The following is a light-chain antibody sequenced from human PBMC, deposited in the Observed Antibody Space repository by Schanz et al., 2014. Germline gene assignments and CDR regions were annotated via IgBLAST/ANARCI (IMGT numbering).Light chain of an antibody. J-gene: IGKJ1*01. V-gene: IGKV3-20*01. CDR1: EPVGSDY. CDR2: AAS. CDR3: HQYGTSWWT. Sequence: EIVLTQSPSTLSLSPGEGVTLSCRASEPVGSDYVAWYQQKPDRAPRLLIDAASTRVTGVPGRFRGSGSVTKVTLTISSLEPEDSAVYYCHQYGTSWWTFGQGTKVEVK.